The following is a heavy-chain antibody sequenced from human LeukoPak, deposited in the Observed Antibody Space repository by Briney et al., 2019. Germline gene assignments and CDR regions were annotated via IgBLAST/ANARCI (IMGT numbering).Heavy chain of an antibody. CDR3: ARDNQLEVFDY. V-gene: IGHV4-39*07. CDR2: IYYSGST. D-gene: IGHD2-2*01. J-gene: IGHJ4*02. Sequence: SETLSLTCTVSGGSISSSSYYWGWIRQPPGKGLEWIGSIYYSGSTYYNPSLKSRVTISVDTSKNQFSLKLSSVTAADTAVYYCARDNQLEVFDYWGQGTLVTVSS. CDR1: GGSISSSSYY.